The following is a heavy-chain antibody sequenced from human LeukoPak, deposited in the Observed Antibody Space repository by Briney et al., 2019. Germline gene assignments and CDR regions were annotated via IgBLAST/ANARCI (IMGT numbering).Heavy chain of an antibody. CDR2: IYYSGST. Sequence: SETLSLTCTVSGGSISSSSYYWGWIRQPPGKGLEWIGSIYYSGSTYYNPSLKSRVTISVDTSKNQFSLKLSSVTAADTAVYYCARDNQYYYDSSGYYPIFDYWAREPWSPSPQ. CDR1: GGSISSSSYY. CDR3: ARDNQYYYDSSGYYPIFDY. D-gene: IGHD3-22*01. V-gene: IGHV4-39*07. J-gene: IGHJ4*02.